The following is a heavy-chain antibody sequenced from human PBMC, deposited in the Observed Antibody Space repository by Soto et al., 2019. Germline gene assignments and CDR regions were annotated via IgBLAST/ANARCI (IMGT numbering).Heavy chain of an antibody. J-gene: IGHJ4*02. CDR2: IIPIFGTA. D-gene: IGHD3-22*01. Sequence: QVQLVQSGAEVKKPGSSVKVSCKASGGTFSSYAISWVRQAPGQGLEWMGGIIPIFGTANYAQKFQGRVTITADEATSTAYMELSSLRSADTAVYYCARATTLDYYDSSGYSFDYWGQGTLVTVSS. V-gene: IGHV1-69*01. CDR3: ARATTLDYYDSSGYSFDY. CDR1: GGTFSSYA.